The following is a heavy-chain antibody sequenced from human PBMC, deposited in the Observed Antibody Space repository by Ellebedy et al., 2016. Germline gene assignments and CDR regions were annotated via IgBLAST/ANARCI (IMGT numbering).Heavy chain of an antibody. D-gene: IGHD2-21*01. CDR2: ILPDGTI. J-gene: IGHJ6*02. CDR1: GFTVSSSY. Sequence: GGSLRLSCAASGFTVSSSYISWVRQAPGKGLEWVSIILPDGTIGYGDSVKGRFTIFRDNSRNTLYLQMNSLRVEDTALYYCAKDLAMVVPYGMDVWGQGTTVTVSS. CDR3: AKDLAMVVPYGMDV. V-gene: IGHV3-53*01.